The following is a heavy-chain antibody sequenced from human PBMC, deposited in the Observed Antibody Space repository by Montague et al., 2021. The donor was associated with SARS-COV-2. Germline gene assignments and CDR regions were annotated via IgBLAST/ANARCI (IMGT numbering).Heavy chain of an antibody. CDR3: AKNFPGQFYFDD. V-gene: IGHV3-23*01. CDR2: ISSGGNK. CDR1: GFTLSTYA. J-gene: IGHJ4*02. Sequence: SLRLSCAASGFTLSTYAMNWVRQAPGKGLEWLSGISSGGNKHHADSVKGRFTISRDDSRNTLYLQMHSLRAEDTAMYYCAKNFPGQFYFDDWGQGTLVAVSS. D-gene: IGHD2/OR15-2a*01.